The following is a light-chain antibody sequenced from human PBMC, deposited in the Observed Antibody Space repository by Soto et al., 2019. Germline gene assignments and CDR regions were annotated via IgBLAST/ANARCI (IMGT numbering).Light chain of an antibody. CDR3: QQYKSFALT. J-gene: IGKJ4*01. CDR1: QSIDKW. CDR2: KTS. V-gene: IGKV1-5*03. Sequence: DIQMTQSPSTLSASVGDSVTITCRASQSIDKWLAWYQQKPGQAPKLLIYKTSNLESGVPSRFSGSGSGTEFSLTISSLQPDDFATYYCQQYKSFALTFGGGTRVEVK.